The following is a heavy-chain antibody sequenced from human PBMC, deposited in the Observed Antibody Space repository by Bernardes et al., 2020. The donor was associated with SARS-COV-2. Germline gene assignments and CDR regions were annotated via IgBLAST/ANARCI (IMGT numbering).Heavy chain of an antibody. D-gene: IGHD6-13*01. J-gene: IGHJ4*02. CDR3: ARGASTSWLHY. Sequence: GGSLRLCCSASGFTFSSYAISWVRQAPGKGLEWVSSIGTSGSPTYYADSVKGRFSISRDNSKNTLYLQMNSLRAEDTALYYCARGASTSWLHYWGQGTLVTVSS. CDR2: IGTSGSPT. V-gene: IGHV3-23*01. CDR1: GFTFSSYA.